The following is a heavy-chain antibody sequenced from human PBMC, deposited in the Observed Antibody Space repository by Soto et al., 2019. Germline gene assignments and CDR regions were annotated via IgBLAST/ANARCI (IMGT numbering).Heavy chain of an antibody. CDR2: ISYDGSNK. V-gene: IGHV3-30-3*01. Sequence: PGGSLRLSCAASGLTFSSYAMHWVRQAPGKGLEWVAVISYDGSNKYYADSVKGRFTISRDNSKNTLYLQMNSLRAEDTAVYYCAREWYGMDVWGQGTTVTVSS. J-gene: IGHJ6*02. CDR3: AREWYGMDV. CDR1: GLTFSSYA.